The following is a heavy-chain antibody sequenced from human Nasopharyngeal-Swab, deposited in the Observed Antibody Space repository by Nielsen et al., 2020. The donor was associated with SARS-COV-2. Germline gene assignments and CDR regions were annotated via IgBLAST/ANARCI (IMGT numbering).Heavy chain of an antibody. CDR2: IDWDDDK. CDR3: SRISYDIFTGYYVGFDY. D-gene: IGHD3-9*01. Sequence: SGPTLVKPTQTLTLTCTFSGFSLSTSGMCVSWIRQPPGKALEWLALIDWDDDKDYSTSLQTRLNISQETSKNQVVHTMTNMDPVDTATYYCSRISYDIFTGYYVGFDYGGQGTPVTVSS. J-gene: IGHJ4*02. V-gene: IGHV2-70*01. CDR1: GFSLSTSGMC.